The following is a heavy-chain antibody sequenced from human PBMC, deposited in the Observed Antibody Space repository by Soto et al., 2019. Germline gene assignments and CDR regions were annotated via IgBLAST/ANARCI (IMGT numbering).Heavy chain of an antibody. CDR2: FYYSGST. V-gene: IGHV4-59*01. J-gene: IGHJ6*02. CDR1: GGSISSYY. CDR3: ARSVPYGMDV. Sequence: SETLSLTCTVSGGSISSYYWSWIRQPPGKGLEWIGYFYYSGSTNYNPSLKSRVTISVDTSKNQFSLKLSSVTAADTAVYYCARSVPYGMDVWGQGTTVTVSS.